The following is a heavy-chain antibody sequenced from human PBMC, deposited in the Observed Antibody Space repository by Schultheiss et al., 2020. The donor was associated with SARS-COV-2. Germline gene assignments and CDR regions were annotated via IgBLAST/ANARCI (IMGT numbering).Heavy chain of an antibody. V-gene: IGHV4-59*01. D-gene: IGHD1-26*01. CDR2: INHSGST. CDR3: ARDEGSYYAFDI. Sequence: SQTLSLTCTVSGGSISSYYWSWIRQPPGKGLEWIGEINHSGSTNYNPSLKSRVTISVDTSKNQFSLKLSSVTAADTAVYYCARDEGSYYAFDIWGQGTMVTVSS. J-gene: IGHJ3*02. CDR1: GGSISSYY.